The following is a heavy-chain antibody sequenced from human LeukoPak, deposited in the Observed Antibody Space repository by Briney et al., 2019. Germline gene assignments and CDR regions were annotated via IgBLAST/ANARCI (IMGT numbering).Heavy chain of an antibody. D-gene: IGHD5-24*01. CDR2: IYYSGST. Sequence: PSETLSLTCTVSGGSISSYYWSWIRQPPGEGLEWIGYIYYSGSTNYNPSLKSRVTISVDTSKNQFSLKLSSVTAADTAVYYCARGGRDGYKPYDYWGQGTLVTVSS. V-gene: IGHV4-59*01. J-gene: IGHJ4*02. CDR3: ARGGRDGYKPYDY. CDR1: GGSISSYY.